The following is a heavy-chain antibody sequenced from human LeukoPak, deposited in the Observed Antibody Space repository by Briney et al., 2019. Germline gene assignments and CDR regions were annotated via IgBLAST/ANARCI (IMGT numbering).Heavy chain of an antibody. Sequence: GGSLRLSCAASGFTFSSYAMSWVRQAPAEGLEWVSAISGSGGSTYYADSVKGRFTISSDNSKNTLYLQMNSLRAEDTAVYYCAKEYEGWFGELDYYFDYWGQGTLVTVSS. V-gene: IGHV3-23*01. CDR1: GFTFSSYA. J-gene: IGHJ4*02. CDR3: AKEYEGWFGELDYYFDY. D-gene: IGHD3-10*01. CDR2: ISGSGGST.